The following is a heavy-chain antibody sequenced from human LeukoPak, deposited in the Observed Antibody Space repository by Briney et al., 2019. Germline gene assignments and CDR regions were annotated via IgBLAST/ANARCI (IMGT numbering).Heavy chain of an antibody. CDR3: AGGKTTGGWYEFDY. J-gene: IGHJ4*02. CDR1: GFTVSSNY. D-gene: IGHD6-19*01. CDR2: ISNDGDT. Sequence: PGGSLRLSCAASGFTVSSNYMSWVRQGPGKGLECVSVISNDGDTYCADSVKGRFTITRDTSKNTLSLQMNSLRAEDTAVYYCAGGKTTGGWYEFDYWGQGTLVTVSS. V-gene: IGHV3-53*01.